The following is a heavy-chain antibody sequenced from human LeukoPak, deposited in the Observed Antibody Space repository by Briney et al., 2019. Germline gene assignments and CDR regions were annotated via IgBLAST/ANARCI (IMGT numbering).Heavy chain of an antibody. CDR3: VRFALTSSLDH. J-gene: IGHJ5*02. D-gene: IGHD6-13*01. Sequence: HGESLKISCKISGYKLTNNWIGWVRPVPGKGLEWMGLIYPGYSDAKYSPSFQGQVTLSVDASISTAYLQLSGLRASDAAIYYCVRFALTSSLDHWGQGTLVTVSS. CDR1: GYKLTNNW. V-gene: IGHV5-51*01. CDR2: IYPGYSDA.